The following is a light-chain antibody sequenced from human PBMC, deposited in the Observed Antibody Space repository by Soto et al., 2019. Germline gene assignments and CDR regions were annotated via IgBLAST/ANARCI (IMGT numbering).Light chain of an antibody. CDR2: GNS. J-gene: IGLJ3*02. V-gene: IGLV1-40*01. CDR1: SSDIGAGYD. Sequence: QSVLTQPPSVSGAPGQRVTISCTGGSSDIGAGYDVHWYQQLPGTAPKLLIYGNSNRPSEVPDRFSGSKSGTSASLAITGLQAEDEAGYYCQSYDSSVSGWVFGGGTKLTVL. CDR3: QSYDSSVSGWV.